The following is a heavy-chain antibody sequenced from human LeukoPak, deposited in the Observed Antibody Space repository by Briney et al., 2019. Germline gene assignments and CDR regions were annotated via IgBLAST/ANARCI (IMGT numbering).Heavy chain of an antibody. CDR1: AFTFSSYA. J-gene: IGHJ4*02. D-gene: IGHD2-2*01. CDR2: ISGSGGST. CDR3: AREEGPYVVSSTYFDY. V-gene: IGHV3-23*01. Sequence: PGGSLRLSCAASAFTFSSYAMSWVRQAPGKGLGWVSGISGSGGSTYYADSVKGRFTISRDNSKNTLYLQMNSLRAEDTAVYYCAREEGPYVVSSTYFDYWGQGTLVTVSS.